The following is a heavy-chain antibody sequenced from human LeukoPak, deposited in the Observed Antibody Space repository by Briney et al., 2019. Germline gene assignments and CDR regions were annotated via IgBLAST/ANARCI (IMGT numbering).Heavy chain of an antibody. V-gene: IGHV3-43D*03. Sequence: PGGSLRLSCAASGFTFDDYAMHWVRQAPGKGLEWVSLISWDGGSTYYADSVKGRFTISRDNSKNSLYLQMNSLRAEDTALYYCAKVGAGAFDIWGQGTMVTVSS. D-gene: IGHD3-10*01. J-gene: IGHJ3*02. CDR1: GFTFDDYA. CDR3: AKVGAGAFDI. CDR2: ISWDGGST.